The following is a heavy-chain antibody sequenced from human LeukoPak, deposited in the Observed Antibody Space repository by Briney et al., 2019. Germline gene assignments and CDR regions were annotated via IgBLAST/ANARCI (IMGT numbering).Heavy chain of an antibody. J-gene: IGHJ6*03. D-gene: IGHD4-11*01. Sequence: SETLSLTCTVSGGSISSYYWSWIRQPPGKGLEWIGYIYYSGSTNYNPSLKSRVTISVDTSKNQFSLKLSSVTAADTAVYYCAREPRDYSKDYYYYYYMDVWGKGTTVTVSS. CDR2: IYYSGST. CDR1: GGSISSYY. CDR3: AREPRDYSKDYYYYYYMDV. V-gene: IGHV4-59*12.